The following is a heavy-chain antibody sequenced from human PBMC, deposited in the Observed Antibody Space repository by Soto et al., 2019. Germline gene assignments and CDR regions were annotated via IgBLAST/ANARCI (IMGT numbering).Heavy chain of an antibody. D-gene: IGHD3-22*01. J-gene: IGHJ5*02. Sequence: TSESLSLTCTVSGGSIISYYCSWIRQPAGKGLEWIGRIYTSGSTNYNPSLKSRVTMSVDTSKNQFSLKLSSVTAADTAVYYCARYLDSSPFDPWGQGTLVTVSS. V-gene: IGHV4-4*07. CDR3: ARYLDSSPFDP. CDR1: GGSIISYY. CDR2: IYTSGST.